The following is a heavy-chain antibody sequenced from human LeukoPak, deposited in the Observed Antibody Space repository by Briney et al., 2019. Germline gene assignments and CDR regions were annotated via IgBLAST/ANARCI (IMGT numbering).Heavy chain of an antibody. Sequence: GALRLSCAASGFTFSSYDMHWVRQATGKGLEWISAIGTAGGTYYPGSMKGRFTISRENAKNSLYLQMNSLRAGDTAVYYCARGGGSGSYYNVYYGMDVWGQGTTVTVSS. D-gene: IGHD3-10*01. CDR3: ARGGGSGSYYNVYYGMDV. J-gene: IGHJ6*02. V-gene: IGHV3-13*01. CDR2: IGTAGGT. CDR1: GFTFSSYD.